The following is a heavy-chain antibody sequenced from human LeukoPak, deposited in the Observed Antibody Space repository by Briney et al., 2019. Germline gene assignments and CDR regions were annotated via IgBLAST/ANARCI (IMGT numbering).Heavy chain of an antibody. Sequence: GSLRLSCAASGFTFSTYSGNWVRRAPGKGLEWVSYISSSGSTIYYADSVKGRFTISRDNAKNSLYLQMNSLRAEDTAVYYCAELGITMIGGVWGKGTTVTISS. CDR2: ISSSGSTI. D-gene: IGHD3-10*02. J-gene: IGHJ6*04. CDR1: GFTFSTYS. CDR3: AELGITMIGGV. V-gene: IGHV3-48*04.